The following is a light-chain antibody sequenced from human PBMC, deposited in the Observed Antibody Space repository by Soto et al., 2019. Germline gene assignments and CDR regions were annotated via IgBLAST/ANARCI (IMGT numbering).Light chain of an antibody. CDR2: KAS. Sequence: DIQMTQSPSSLSGSVGDRVTITCRASQTISSWLAWYQQKPGKAPKLLIYKASTLKSGVPSRFSRIGSGTDFTLSISSLQPEEFATYYCQQSYSGPLTFGGGTKVDIK. V-gene: IGKV1-5*03. CDR3: QQSYSGPLT. J-gene: IGKJ4*01. CDR1: QTISSW.